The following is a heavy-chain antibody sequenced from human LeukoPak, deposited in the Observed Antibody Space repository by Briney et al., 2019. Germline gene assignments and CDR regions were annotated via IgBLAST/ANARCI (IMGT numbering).Heavy chain of an antibody. Sequence: SETLSLTCGVSGGSFSSHYWTWIRQPPGKGLEWIGEINESGSINYNPSLKSRVTVSLDTSKNQFSLRLPSVTAADTAVYYCAREKGYTSGWYRYFDYWGQGTLVTVSS. V-gene: IGHV4-34*01. CDR3: AREKGYTSGWYRYFDY. CDR1: GGSFSSHY. D-gene: IGHD6-19*01. CDR2: INESGSI. J-gene: IGHJ4*02.